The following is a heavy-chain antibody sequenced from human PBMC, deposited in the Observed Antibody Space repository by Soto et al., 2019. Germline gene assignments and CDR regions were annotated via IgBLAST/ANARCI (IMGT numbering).Heavy chain of an antibody. J-gene: IGHJ6*02. V-gene: IGHV4-39*01. CDR3: ARRTDYDFWSGYFMGV. D-gene: IGHD3-3*01. Sequence: SETLSLTCTVSGGSISSSSYYWGWILQPPGKGLEWIGSIYYSGSTYYNPSLKSRVTISVDTSKNQFSLKLSSVTAADTAVYYCARRTDYDFWSGYFMGVWGQGTTVTVSS. CDR2: IYYSGST. CDR1: GGSISSSSYY.